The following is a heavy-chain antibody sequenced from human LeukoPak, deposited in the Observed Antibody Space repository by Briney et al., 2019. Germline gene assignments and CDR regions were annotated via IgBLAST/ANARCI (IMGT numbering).Heavy chain of an antibody. D-gene: IGHD3-9*01. CDR1: GFTFSSYG. CDR2: IWYDGSNK. CDR3: AKASNYDILTSAY. J-gene: IGHJ4*02. Sequence: QAGGSLRLSCATSGFTFSSYGMHWVRQAPGKGLEWVAVIWYDGSNKYYADSVKGRFTISRDNSKNTLYLQMNSLRAEDTAVYYCAKASNYDILTSAYWGQGTLVTVSS. V-gene: IGHV3-33*06.